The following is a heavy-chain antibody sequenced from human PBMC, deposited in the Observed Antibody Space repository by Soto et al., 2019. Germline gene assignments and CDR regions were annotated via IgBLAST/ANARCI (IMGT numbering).Heavy chain of an antibody. V-gene: IGHV4-59*08. CDR3: ARHGSSRYYDFWSGYYPLYDYYYYYYMDV. Sequence: QVQLQESGPGLVKPSETLSLTCTVSGGSISSYYWSWIRQPPGKGLEWIGYIYYSGSTNYNPSLRSRVTISVDTSKNQFSLKLSSVTAADTAVYYCARHGSSRYYDFWSGYYPLYDYYYYYYMDVWGKGTTVTVSS. D-gene: IGHD3-3*01. CDR1: GGSISSYY. J-gene: IGHJ6*03. CDR2: IYYSGST.